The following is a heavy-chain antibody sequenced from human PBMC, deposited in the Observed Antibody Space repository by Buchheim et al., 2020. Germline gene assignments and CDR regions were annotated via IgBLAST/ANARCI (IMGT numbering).Heavy chain of an antibody. J-gene: IGHJ6*03. Sequence: EVQLLESGGGLVQPGGSLRLSCAVSGFTFSSYAMIWVRQAPGKGLEWVSGISGSAGSTYYAGSVRGRFTISRDNAKNTLYLQMNSLRAEDTAVYYCARGRDYYYYYYMDVWGKGTT. CDR2: ISGSAGST. CDR3: ARGRDYYYYYYMDV. CDR1: GFTFSSYA. V-gene: IGHV3-23*01. D-gene: IGHD3-16*01.